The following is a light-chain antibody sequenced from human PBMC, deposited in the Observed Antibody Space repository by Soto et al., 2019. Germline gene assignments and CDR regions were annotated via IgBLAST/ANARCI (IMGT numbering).Light chain of an antibody. CDR3: AAWDDSLNGRV. CDR2: YDN. J-gene: IGLJ1*01. Sequence: QSVLTQPPSASGTPGQRVTISCSGSNSNIGSNTVNWYQQLPGTAPKLLIYYDNLRPSGVPDRISVSKSGTSASLAISGLQSDDEADYYCAAWDDSLNGRVFGTGTKVTVL. V-gene: IGLV1-44*01. CDR1: NSNIGSNT.